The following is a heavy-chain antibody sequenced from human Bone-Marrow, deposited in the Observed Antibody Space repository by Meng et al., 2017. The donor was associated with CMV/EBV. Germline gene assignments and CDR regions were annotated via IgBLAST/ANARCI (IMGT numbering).Heavy chain of an antibody. J-gene: IGHJ5*02. V-gene: IGHV4-34*01. CDR1: GGSFSGYY. CDR2: INHSGST. D-gene: IGHD2-15*01. Sequence: SETLSLTCAVYGGSFSGYYWSWIRQPPGKGLEWIGEINHSGSTNYNPSLKSRVTISVDTSKNQFSLKLTSVTAADTAVYYRARGRVGGLDCGGGSCYSPPWRQGTLVTVSS. CDR3: ARGRVGGLDCGGGSCYSPP.